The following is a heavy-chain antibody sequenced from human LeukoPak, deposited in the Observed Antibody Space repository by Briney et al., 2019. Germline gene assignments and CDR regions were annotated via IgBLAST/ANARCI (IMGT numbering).Heavy chain of an antibody. CDR3: AKYGFFGVVEKGFDY. CDR2: ISGSGGST. Sequence: GGSLRLSCAASGFTFSSYAMSWVRQAPGKGLEWVSAISGSGGSTYYADSVKGRFTISRDNSKNTLYLQMNSLRAEDTAVYYCAKYGFFGVVEKGFDYWGQGTLVIVSS. CDR1: GFTFSSYA. V-gene: IGHV3-23*01. J-gene: IGHJ4*02. D-gene: IGHD3-3*01.